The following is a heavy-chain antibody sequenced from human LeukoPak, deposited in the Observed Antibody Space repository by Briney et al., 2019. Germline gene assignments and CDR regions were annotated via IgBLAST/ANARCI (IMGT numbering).Heavy chain of an antibody. CDR2: ISGSGGST. D-gene: IGHD1-26*01. Sequence: SGGSLGLSCAASGFTFSSYAMSWVRQAPGKGLEWVSAISGSGGSTYYADSVKGRFTISRDNSKNTLYLQMNSLRAEDTAVYYCAKAWDEWELSLDYWGQGTLVTVSS. J-gene: IGHJ4*02. CDR1: GFTFSSYA. V-gene: IGHV3-23*01. CDR3: AKAWDEWELSLDY.